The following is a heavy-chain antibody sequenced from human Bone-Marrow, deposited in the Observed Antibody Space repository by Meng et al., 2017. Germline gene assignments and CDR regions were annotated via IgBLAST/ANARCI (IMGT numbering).Heavy chain of an antibody. CDR2: ISSSGSTI. D-gene: IGHD5-18*01. CDR3: ARVNKEIQLWFGYYYGMDV. J-gene: IGHJ6*02. Sequence: GGSLRLSCAASGFTFSDYYMSWIRQAPGKGLEWVSYISSSGSTIYYEDSVKGRFTISRDNAKNSLYLQMNSRRAGDTAVDYCARVNKEIQLWFGYYYGMDVWGQGTTVTVSS. CDR1: GFTFSDYY. V-gene: IGHV3-11*04.